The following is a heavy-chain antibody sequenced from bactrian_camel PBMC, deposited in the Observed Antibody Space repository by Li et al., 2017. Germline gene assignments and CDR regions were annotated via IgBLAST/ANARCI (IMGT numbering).Heavy chain of an antibody. CDR2: IDADGFT. CDR1: GYTSTYKTRYA. J-gene: IGHJ4*01. V-gene: IGHV3S53*01. CDR3: AADWRFWEWCTLVGNEYNV. Sequence: HVQLVESGGGAVQSGGSLRLACAYSGYTSTYKTRYAMAWFRQAPGRKREGVAAIDADGFTTYTDSVKGRFTISKDNAKNTLYLQMNSLKPDDTAIYYCAADWRFWEWCTLVGNEYNVWGQGTQV. D-gene: IGHD1*01.